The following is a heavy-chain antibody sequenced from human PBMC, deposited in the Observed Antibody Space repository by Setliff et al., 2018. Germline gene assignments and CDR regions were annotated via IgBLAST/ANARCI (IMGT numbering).Heavy chain of an antibody. V-gene: IGHV4-31*03. CDR3: ARDRQYCSSPTCYSSYFYYYGMDV. Sequence: PSETLSLTCTVSGGSISSGGYYWSWIRQHPGKGLEWIGYIYYSGSTNYNPSLKSRVTISVDTSKNQFSLKLSSVTAADTAVYYCARDRQYCSSPTCYSSYFYYYGMDVWGQGTTVTVSS. J-gene: IGHJ6*02. CDR1: GGSISSGGYY. D-gene: IGHD2-2*02. CDR2: IYYSGST.